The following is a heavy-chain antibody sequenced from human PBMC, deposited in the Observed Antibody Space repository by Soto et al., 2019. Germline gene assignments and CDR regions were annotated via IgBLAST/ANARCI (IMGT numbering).Heavy chain of an antibody. J-gene: IGHJ4*02. V-gene: IGHV3-23*01. D-gene: IGHD2-2*01. Sequence: EVQLLESGGGLVQPGGSLRLSCAASGFTFRNYAMSWARQAPGKGLEWVSAISGSGGTTHYADSVKGRFTISRDNSKNTLYRQMNSLRVEDTAVYYCPKDRSSTSCYAFDDWGQGSLVTVSA. CDR1: GFTFRNYA. CDR2: ISGSGGTT. CDR3: PKDRSSTSCYAFDD.